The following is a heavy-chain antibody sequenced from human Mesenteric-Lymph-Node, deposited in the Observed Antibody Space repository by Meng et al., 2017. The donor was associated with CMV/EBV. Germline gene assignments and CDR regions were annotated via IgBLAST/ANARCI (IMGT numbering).Heavy chain of an antibody. CDR3: ARDTLTYSYGPGWIDP. V-gene: IGHV4-39*02. D-gene: IGHD3-10*01. CDR2: IFYSGSA. CDR1: GVCISSSGHY. J-gene: IGHJ5*02. Sequence: ELHESAPQLVKPSQTLHLKSTFSGVCISSSGHYWRWIRQPPGKGLEWIGSIFYSGSAHYNPALESRVTISIDKSKNEFFLNLGSVTAADTAMYFCARDTLTYSYGPGWIDPWGQGTLVTVSS.